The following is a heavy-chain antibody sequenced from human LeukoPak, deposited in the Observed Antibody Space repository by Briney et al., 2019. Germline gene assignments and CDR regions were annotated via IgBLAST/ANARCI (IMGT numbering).Heavy chain of an antibody. J-gene: IGHJ6*03. Sequence: SETLSLTCTVSGGSISSSSYYWGWIRQPPGKGLEWIGSIYYSGSTNYNPSLKSRVTISVDTSKNQFSLKLSSVTAADTAVYYCARIARLQNNYYYYYMDVWGKGTTVTISS. D-gene: IGHD5-24*01. CDR2: IYYSGST. CDR3: ARIARLQNNYYYYYMDV. V-gene: IGHV4-39*07. CDR1: GGSISSSSYY.